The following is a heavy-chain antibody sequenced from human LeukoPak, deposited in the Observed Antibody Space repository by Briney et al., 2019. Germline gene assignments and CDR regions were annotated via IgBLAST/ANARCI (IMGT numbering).Heavy chain of an antibody. CDR1: GFTFDDYA. D-gene: IGHD2-15*01. CDR2: ISSSSSYI. J-gene: IGHJ4*02. CDR3: MVVAATKDSFDY. Sequence: PGGSLRLSCAASGFTFDDYAMHWVRQAPGKGLEWVSSISSSSSYIYYADSVKGRFTISGDNAKNSLYLQMNSLRAEDTAVYYCMVVAATKDSFDYWGQGTLVTVSS. V-gene: IGHV3-21*01.